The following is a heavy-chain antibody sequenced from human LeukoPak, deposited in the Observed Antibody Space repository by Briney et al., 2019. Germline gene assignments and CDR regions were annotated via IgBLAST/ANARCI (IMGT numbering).Heavy chain of an antibody. V-gene: IGHV5-51*01. CDR1: GYSYTLYW. CDR2: IYPGDSDT. J-gene: IGHJ4*02. CDR3: AIRSTCCSGTNYLFGY. D-gene: IGHD3-10*02. Sequence: GESLKISCKGSGYSYTLYWIPWVRQMPGKGLEWMGIIYPGDSDTRYSPSFQGQITISADKSISTAYLQWSSLKASDTAVDSCAIRSTCCSGTNYLFGYGGQGTLVTVSS.